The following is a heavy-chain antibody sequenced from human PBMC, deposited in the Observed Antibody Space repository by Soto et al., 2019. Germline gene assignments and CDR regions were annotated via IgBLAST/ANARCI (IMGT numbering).Heavy chain of an antibody. V-gene: IGHV3-53*03. CDR3: VSDYDYGDSTRHPGMGV. CDR2: IYSGGHT. J-gene: IGHJ6*02. D-gene: IGHD4-17*01. Sequence: ETLSLTCAVYGGSFSGYYWSWVRQPLGKGLEWVSVIYSGGHTYYADSVKGRFTISRDNSKNTLYLQMNSLRAEDTAVYYAVSDYDYGDSTRHPGMGVSGRGTTVT. CDR1: GGSFSGYY.